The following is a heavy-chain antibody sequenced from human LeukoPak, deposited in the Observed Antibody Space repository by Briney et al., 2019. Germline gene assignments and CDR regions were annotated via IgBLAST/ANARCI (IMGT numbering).Heavy chain of an antibody. Sequence: GGSLRLSCTGSGFTFGDYAMNWVRQAPGKGLEWVGFIRSKNYGGTTEYAASVKGRFTISRDDSKSIAYLQMNSLKTEDTAVYYCTRVIVATKDYLGQGTLVTVSS. D-gene: IGHD5-12*01. J-gene: IGHJ4*02. CDR3: TRVIVATKDY. CDR2: IRSKNYGGTT. CDR1: GFTFGDYA. V-gene: IGHV3-49*04.